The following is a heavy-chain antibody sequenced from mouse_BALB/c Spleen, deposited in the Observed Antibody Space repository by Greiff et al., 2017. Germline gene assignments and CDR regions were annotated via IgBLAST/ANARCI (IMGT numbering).Heavy chain of an antibody. CDR1: GFSLTSYG. CDR2: IWAGGST. CDR3: ARDETMITTGAMDY. Sequence: VNVVESGPGLVAPSQSLSITCTVSGFSLTSYGVHWVRQPPGKGLEWLGVIWAGGSTNYNSALMSRLSISKDNSKSQVFLKMNSLQTDDTAMYYCARDETMITTGAMDYWGQGTSVTVSS. J-gene: IGHJ4*01. V-gene: IGHV2-9*02. D-gene: IGHD2-4*01.